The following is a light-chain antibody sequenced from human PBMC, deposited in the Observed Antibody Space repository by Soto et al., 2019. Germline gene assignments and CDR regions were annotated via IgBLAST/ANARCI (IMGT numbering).Light chain of an antibody. V-gene: IGKV3D-15*01. CDR3: QQYGSSPQT. CDR2: GAS. CDR1: QSVSNN. Sequence: EIVLTQSPATLSVSPGERAALSCRASQSVSNNLAWYQQKPGQPPRLLIFGASTRATGIPARFSGSGSEAEFALTISTLQSEDFAVYYCQQYGSSPQTFGQGTKLEIK. J-gene: IGKJ2*01.